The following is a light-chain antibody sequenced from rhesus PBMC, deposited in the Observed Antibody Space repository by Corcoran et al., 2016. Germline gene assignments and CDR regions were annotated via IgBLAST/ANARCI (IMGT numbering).Light chain of an antibody. J-gene: IGKJ2*01. CDR2: KAS. Sequence: DIQMTQSPSSLSASVGDRVTITCRASENVNNYLNWYQQTPGKALKLLIYKASTLQRGVPSRFSGSGAGTDYTFTISSLQPEDVATYYCQHGYGTPYSFGQGTKVEIK. V-gene: IGKV1-74*01. CDR1: ENVNNY. CDR3: QHGYGTPYS.